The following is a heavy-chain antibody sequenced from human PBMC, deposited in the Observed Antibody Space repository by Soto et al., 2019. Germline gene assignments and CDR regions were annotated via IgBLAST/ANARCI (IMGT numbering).Heavy chain of an antibody. CDR1: GASISSSSYF. V-gene: IGHV4-39*02. J-gene: IGHJ5*02. CDR2: IDYRGTT. Sequence: SETLSITCTVSGASISSSSYFWAWIRRTPGKGLEWIASIDYRGTTYKNPSLKSRVTISLDTSKNHFSLNLGSVTAADTALYYCSRRAPEGFDPWGQGTLVTVSS. CDR3: SRRAPEGFDP.